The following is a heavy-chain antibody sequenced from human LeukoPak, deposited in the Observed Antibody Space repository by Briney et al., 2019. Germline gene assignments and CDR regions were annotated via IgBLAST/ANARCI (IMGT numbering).Heavy chain of an antibody. D-gene: IGHD5-12*01. CDR2: INHCGRT. CDR1: GGSFRGYY. CDR3: ASGVAPGSDP. Sequence: SETLSLMCAVYGGSFRGYYWSGIRQPPGRGLEGLGEINHCGRTNYNPSLKSRVTISVGTSKNQFSLTLRAVSAGGTAVCFFASGVAPGSDPWGQGTLVTVSS. J-gene: IGHJ5*02. V-gene: IGHV4-34*01.